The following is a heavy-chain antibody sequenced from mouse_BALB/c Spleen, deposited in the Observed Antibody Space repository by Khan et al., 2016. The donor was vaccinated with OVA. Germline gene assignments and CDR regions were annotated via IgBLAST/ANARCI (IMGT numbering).Heavy chain of an antibody. Sequence: DLVKPGASVKLSCKASGYTFTSYWINWIKQRPGQGLEWVGQISPGSGDPNYKKIFKGKVTMTVETSSTTVYIQLSSLSSEDSAVYYCARSNYFGNGLYALDYWGQGTSVTVSS. CDR2: ISPGSGDP. CDR3: ARSNYFGNGLYALDY. J-gene: IGHJ4*01. V-gene: IGHV1S41*01. CDR1: GYTFTSYW. D-gene: IGHD1-1*01.